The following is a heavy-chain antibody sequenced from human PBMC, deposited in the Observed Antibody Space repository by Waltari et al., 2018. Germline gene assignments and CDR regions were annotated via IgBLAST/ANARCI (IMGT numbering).Heavy chain of an antibody. V-gene: IGHV4-38-2*01. CDR2: IYHSGGT. CDR1: GYSISSGYY. J-gene: IGHJ4*02. CDR3: ARLMLTGDSDDY. D-gene: IGHD7-27*01. Sequence: QVQLQESGPGLVKPSETLSLTCAVSGYSISSGYYWGWIRQPPGKGLEWIGSIYHSGGTYYNPSLKSRVTISVDTSKNQFSLKLSSVTAADTAVYYCARLMLTGDSDDYWGQGTLVTVSS.